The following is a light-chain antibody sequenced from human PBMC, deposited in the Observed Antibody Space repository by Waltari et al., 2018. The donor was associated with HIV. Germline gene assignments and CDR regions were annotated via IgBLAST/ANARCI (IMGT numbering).Light chain of an antibody. CDR2: GVS. Sequence: VLTQSPGILSLSLGETAILSCRASQSISYNYLAWYQQKNGQAPRHLMYGVSTRATGIPDRFSGSGSGTDVTLTISGLEPEDFSVYYCQQYASSSFTFGPGTKVEIK. CDR1: QSISYNY. V-gene: IGKV3-20*01. CDR3: QQYASSSFT. J-gene: IGKJ3*01.